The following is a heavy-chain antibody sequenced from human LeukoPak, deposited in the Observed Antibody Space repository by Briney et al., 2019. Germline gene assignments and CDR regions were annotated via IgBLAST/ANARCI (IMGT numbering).Heavy chain of an antibody. D-gene: IGHD3-22*01. J-gene: IGHJ4*02. V-gene: IGHV3-23*01. CDR1: GFTFSSYG. CDR2: ISGSGGST. Sequence: GGSLRLSCAASGFTFSSYGMSWVRQAPGKGLEWVSAISGSGGSTYYADSVKGRFTISRDNSKNTLYLQMNSLRAEDTAVYYCAKTTASYYDSIRFDYWGQGTLVTVSS. CDR3: AKTTASYYDSIRFDY.